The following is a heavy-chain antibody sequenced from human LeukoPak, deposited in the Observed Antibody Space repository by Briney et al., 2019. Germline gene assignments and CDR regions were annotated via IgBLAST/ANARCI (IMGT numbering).Heavy chain of an antibody. CDR3: ARQGTYGSAPFDI. CDR2: IYYSGST. V-gene: IGHV4-59*11. D-gene: IGHD3-10*01. CDR1: GGSISSHY. J-gene: IGHJ3*02. Sequence: SETLSLTCTVSGGSISSHYWSWIRQPPGKGLEWIGYIYYSGSTNYNPSLRSRVTLAADTSKNQFSLKLNSVTAADTAVYYCARQGTYGSAPFDIWGQGTMVTVSS.